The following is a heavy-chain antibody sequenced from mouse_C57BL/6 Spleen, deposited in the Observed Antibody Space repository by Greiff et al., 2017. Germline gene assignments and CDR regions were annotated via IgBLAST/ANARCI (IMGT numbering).Heavy chain of an antibody. V-gene: IGHV5-17*01. CDR3: ARDLTGFDY. CDR1: GFTFSDYG. CDR2: ISSGSSTI. D-gene: IGHD4-1*01. Sequence: EVKVVESGGGLVKPGGSLTLSCAASGFTFSDYGMHWVRQAPEKGLEWVAYISSGSSTIYYADTVKGGVTISRDNAKNTLFLQMTSLRSEDTAMYYCARDLTGFDYWGQGTTLTVSS. J-gene: IGHJ2*01.